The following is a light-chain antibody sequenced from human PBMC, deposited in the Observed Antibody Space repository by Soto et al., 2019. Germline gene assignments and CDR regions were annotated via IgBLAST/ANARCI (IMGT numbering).Light chain of an antibody. CDR2: EVS. Sequence: QSALTQPPSASGSPGQSVTISCTGTSSDVGVYNYVSWYQQHPGKAPKLMIYEVSKRPSGVPDRFSGSKSGTTASLTDSGLQAEDEADYYCSSFAGNNNLVFGGGTKLTVL. CDR3: SSFAGNNNLV. CDR1: SSDVGVYNY. J-gene: IGLJ2*01. V-gene: IGLV2-8*01.